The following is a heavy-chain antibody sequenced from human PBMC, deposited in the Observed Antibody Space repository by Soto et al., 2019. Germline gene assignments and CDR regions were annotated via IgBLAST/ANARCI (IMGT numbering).Heavy chain of an antibody. CDR3: ARVLYYYDSSGYPRYYFDY. CDR2: INAGNGNT. J-gene: IGHJ4*02. V-gene: IGHV1-3*01. D-gene: IGHD3-22*01. Sequence: ASVKVSCKASGYTFTSYAMHWVRQAPGQRLEWMGWINAGNGNTKYSQKFQGRVTITRDTSASTAYMELSSLRSEDTAVYYCARVLYYYDSSGYPRYYFDYWGQGTLVTVSS. CDR1: GYTFTSYA.